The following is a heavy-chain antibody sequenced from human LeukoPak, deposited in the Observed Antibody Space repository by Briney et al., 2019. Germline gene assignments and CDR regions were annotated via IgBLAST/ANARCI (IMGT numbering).Heavy chain of an antibody. CDR2: ISSSSSSI. V-gene: IGHV3-48*01. J-gene: IGHJ4*02. CDR3: ARENYADLFDY. D-gene: IGHD3-16*01. Sequence: PGGSLRLSCAASGITFKNYNTHWVRQAPGKGLECISYISSSSSSIYSADSVQGRFTVSRDNAKNSLFLQMNSLRAEDTAVYYCARENYADLFDYWGQGTLVTVSS. CDR1: GITFKNYN.